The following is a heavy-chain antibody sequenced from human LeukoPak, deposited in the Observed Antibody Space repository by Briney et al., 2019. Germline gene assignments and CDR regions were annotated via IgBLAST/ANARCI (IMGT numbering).Heavy chain of an antibody. CDR2: TYYRSTWYN. V-gene: IGHV6-1*01. CDR3: ARRLTQYDCFDP. D-gene: IGHD2-2*01. J-gene: IGHJ5*02. Sequence: SQTLSLTCAISGGSVSSNSVTWNWIRQSPSRGLEWLGRTYYRSTWYNDYAVSVRGRITVNPDTSKNQFSLHLNSVTPEDTAVYYCARRLTQYDCFDPWGQGILVTVSS. CDR1: GGSVSSNSVT.